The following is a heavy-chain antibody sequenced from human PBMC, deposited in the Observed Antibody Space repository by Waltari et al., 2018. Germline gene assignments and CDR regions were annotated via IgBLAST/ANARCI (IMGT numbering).Heavy chain of an antibody. J-gene: IGHJ4*02. D-gene: IGHD3-10*01. CDR3: ARDGEGYYYGSGSAY. V-gene: IGHV1-18*01. Sequence: QVQLVQSGAEVKKPGASVKVSCKASGYTFTSYGISWVRQAPGQWLEWMGGVSAYNGNTNNAQRLQGRVTMTTDTYTSTAYMELRSLRSDDTAVYYCARDGEGYYYGSGSAYWGQGTLVTVAS. CDR2: VSAYNGNT. CDR1: GYTFTSYG.